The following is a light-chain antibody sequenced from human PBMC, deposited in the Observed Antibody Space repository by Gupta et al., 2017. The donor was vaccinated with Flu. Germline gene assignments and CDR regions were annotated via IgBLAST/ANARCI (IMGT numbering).Light chain of an antibody. V-gene: IGLV2-14*04. CDR2: DVS. J-gene: IGLJ3*02. CDR3: SSYTSSSLWV. Sequence: ITISCTGTSSDVGGYNYVSWDQQHPGKAPKLMIYDVSKRAAGVANRFSGSKSGNTASLTISGRQEEDEADYYCSSYTSSSLWVFGGGTKLTVL. CDR1: SSDVGGYNY.